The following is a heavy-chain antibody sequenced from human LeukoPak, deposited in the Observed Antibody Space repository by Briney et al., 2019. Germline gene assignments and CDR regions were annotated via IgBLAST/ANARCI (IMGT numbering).Heavy chain of an antibody. J-gene: IGHJ4*02. CDR1: GGSIRSSTYY. V-gene: IGHV4-39*01. CDR3: ARNYDDTNGYTD. CDR2: IYDTGST. D-gene: IGHD3-22*01. Sequence: SEALSLTCTVSGGSIRSSTYYWAWFRQPPGKGLEWIGTIYDTGSTYYKPSLKSRISMSVDTSKNEFSLKLSSVTAADTAVYYCARNYDDTNGYTDWGQGTLVTVSS.